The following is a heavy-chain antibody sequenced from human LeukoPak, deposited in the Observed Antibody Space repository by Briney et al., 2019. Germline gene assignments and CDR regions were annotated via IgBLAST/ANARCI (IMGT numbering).Heavy chain of an antibody. J-gene: IGHJ5*02. V-gene: IGHV3-23*01. CDR2: ISGRGGSA. CDR1: GFTYSDNA. CDR3: AKRVLCQS. Sequence: GGSLRLSCAASGFTYSDNAMTWVRQAPGNGLEWVSTISGRGGSAFYADSVKGRFTVSRDNSKNTLFLQMNSLRAEDTAIYYCAKRVLCQSWGQGTLVTVSS. D-gene: IGHD2-8*01.